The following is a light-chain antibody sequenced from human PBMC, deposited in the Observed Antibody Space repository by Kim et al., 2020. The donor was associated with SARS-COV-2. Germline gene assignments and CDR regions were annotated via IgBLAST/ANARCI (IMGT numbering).Light chain of an antibody. Sequence: EIVMTQSPATLSLSAGERATLYCRADQSVSSNLAWYQQKPGQAPRLLIYGASTRAIGIPARFSGSGSGTDFTLTIDSLRSEDFAVYYCQQYSDWPRTFGRGTKVDIK. J-gene: IGKJ1*01. CDR1: QSVSSN. CDR2: GAS. V-gene: IGKV3-15*01. CDR3: QQYSDWPRT.